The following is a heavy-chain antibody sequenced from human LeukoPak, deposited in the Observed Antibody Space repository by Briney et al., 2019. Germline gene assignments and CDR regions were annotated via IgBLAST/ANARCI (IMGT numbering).Heavy chain of an antibody. CDR3: AKNAHFDY. CDR1: GFSFSSYS. Sequence: GGSLRLSCAASGFSFSSYSMNWVRQAPGKGLEWVSSISSSSSYIYYADSVKGRFTISRDNSKNTLYLQMNSLRAEDTAVYYCAKNAHFDYWGQGTLVTVSS. D-gene: IGHD1-1*01. V-gene: IGHV3-21*04. J-gene: IGHJ4*02. CDR2: ISSSSSYI.